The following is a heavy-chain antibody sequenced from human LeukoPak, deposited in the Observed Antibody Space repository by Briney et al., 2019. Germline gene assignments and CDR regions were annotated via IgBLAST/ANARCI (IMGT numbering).Heavy chain of an antibody. V-gene: IGHV3-23*01. D-gene: IGHD2-8*02. CDR2: IFPSGGEI. J-gene: IGHJ4*02. CDR1: GFTLEDYG. Sequence: PGGSLRLSCVASGFTLEDYGMSWVRQAPGKGLEWVSSIFPSGGEIHYADSVRGRFTISRDNSKSTLSLQMNSLIAEDTAIYYCATYRQVLLPFESWGQGTLVTVSP. CDR3: ATYRQVLLPFES.